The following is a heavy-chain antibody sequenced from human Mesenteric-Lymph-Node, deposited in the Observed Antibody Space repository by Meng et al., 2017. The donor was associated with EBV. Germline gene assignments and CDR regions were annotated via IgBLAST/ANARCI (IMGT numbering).Heavy chain of an antibody. V-gene: IGHV4-61*01. CDR3: ASVPTDYSHSRGEFDY. D-gene: IGHD3-22*01. CDR1: GGSVNSDQYY. CDR2: VYNSENT. J-gene: IGHJ4*02. Sequence: QVQLKESGPRLVKPSETLSLTCTVSGGSVNSDQYYWSWIRQPPGKGLEWIGYVYNSENTNYNPSLKSRVTISVESSKNQFSLNLTSVTAADTAVYYCASVPTDYSHSRGEFDYWGQGTLVTASS.